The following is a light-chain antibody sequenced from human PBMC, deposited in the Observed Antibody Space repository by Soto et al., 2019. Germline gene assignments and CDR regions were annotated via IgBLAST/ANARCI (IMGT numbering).Light chain of an antibody. Sequence: DIQMTQSPSSLSASVGDRVTITCRASQGFSNYLAWYQQKPGKVPMLLIYATSTLQSGVPSRFSGSGSGTDFTLTISSLQPEDVATYYCQKYNDVPFTFGPGTNVDIK. CDR2: ATS. J-gene: IGKJ3*01. CDR1: QGFSNY. CDR3: QKYNDVPFT. V-gene: IGKV1-27*01.